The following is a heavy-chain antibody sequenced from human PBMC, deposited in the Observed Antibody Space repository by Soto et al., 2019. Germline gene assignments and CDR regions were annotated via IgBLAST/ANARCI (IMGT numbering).Heavy chain of an antibody. D-gene: IGHD3-10*01. Sequence: EVQLVQSGAEVKKPGESLKISCKGSGYSSTNYWIAWVRQMPGKGLEWMGITYPDDSDTRYSPSFQGQVTISADKSISTAYLQWSSLKASDTAIYYCARHTFGDYYDYWGQGTLVTVSS. CDR3: ARHTFGDYYDY. CDR1: GYSSTNYW. CDR2: TYPDDSDT. V-gene: IGHV5-51*01. J-gene: IGHJ4*02.